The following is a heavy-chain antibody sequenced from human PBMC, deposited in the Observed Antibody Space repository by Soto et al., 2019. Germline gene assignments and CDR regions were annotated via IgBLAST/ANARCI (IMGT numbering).Heavy chain of an antibody. CDR2: INAGNGNT. V-gene: IGHV1-3*05. J-gene: IGHJ4*02. Sequence: QVQLVQSGAEEKKPGASVKVSCKASGYTFTGYAMHWVRQAPGQRLEWMGWINAGNGNTKYSQKFEGRVAITRHTSASTDYMELSSLRSEDTAVSYCARAVAVAADFDYWGQGTLVTVSS. CDR3: ARAVAVAADFDY. D-gene: IGHD6-19*01. CDR1: GYTFTGYA.